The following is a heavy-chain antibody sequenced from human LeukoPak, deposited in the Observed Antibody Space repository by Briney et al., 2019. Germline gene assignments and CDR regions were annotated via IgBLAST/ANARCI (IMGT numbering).Heavy chain of an antibody. V-gene: IGHV3-53*04. D-gene: IGHD2-15*01. CDR1: GFTVSSNY. J-gene: IGHJ6*02. CDR3: ASTGYVVVVAASNYYGMDV. Sequence: PGGSLRLSCAASGFTVSSNYMSWVRQAPGKGLEWVSVIYSGGSTYYADSVKGRFTISRHNSKNTLYLQMNNLRAEDTAVYSCASTGYVVVVAASNYYGMDVWGQGTPVTVSS. CDR2: IYSGGST.